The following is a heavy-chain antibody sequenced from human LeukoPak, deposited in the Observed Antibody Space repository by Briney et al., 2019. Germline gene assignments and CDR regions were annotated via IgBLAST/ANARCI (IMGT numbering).Heavy chain of an antibody. CDR3: ARGGKNLWSGYYRRMYYFDY. Sequence: SETLSLTCTVSGGSISTYYWSWIRQPPGRGLEWIGEINHSGSTNYNPSLKSRVTISVDTSKNQFSLKLSSVTAADTAVYYCARGGKNLWSGYYRRMYYFDYWGQGTRVTVSS. CDR1: GGSISTYY. J-gene: IGHJ4*02. CDR2: INHSGST. D-gene: IGHD3-3*01. V-gene: IGHV4-34*01.